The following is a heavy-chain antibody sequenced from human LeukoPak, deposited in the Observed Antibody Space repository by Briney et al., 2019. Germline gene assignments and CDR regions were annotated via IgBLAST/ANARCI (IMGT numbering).Heavy chain of an antibody. Sequence: PSLKVSCKASGYTFTSYDINWVRQATGQGLECMGWMNPKMGTTGYAQKLRGRATMTRNTSKSTAYMELSSLRSQDTAGYYCARGPRKTTVTLHLDYWGQGTLVTVSS. CDR1: GYTFTSYD. CDR2: MNPKMGTT. J-gene: IGHJ4*02. D-gene: IGHD4-17*01. CDR3: ARGPRKTTVTLHLDY. V-gene: IGHV1-8*01.